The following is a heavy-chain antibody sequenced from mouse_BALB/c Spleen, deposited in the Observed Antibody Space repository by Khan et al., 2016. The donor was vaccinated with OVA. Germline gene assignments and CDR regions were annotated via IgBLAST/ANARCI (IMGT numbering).Heavy chain of an antibody. CDR1: GFAFSNFA. CDR2: ISTGGHYT. V-gene: IGHV5-9-3*01. J-gene: IGHJ4*01. D-gene: IGHD2-2*01. CDR3: ARSLVDYHAMDY. Sequence: EVQLVESGGGLVKPGGSLKLSCSASGFAFSNFAMSWVRQTPEKRLECVATISTGGHYTFYPDSVKGRFTISRDNAKDTLYLQMSSLRSEDTAMYYCARSLVDYHAMDYLGQGTSVTVSS.